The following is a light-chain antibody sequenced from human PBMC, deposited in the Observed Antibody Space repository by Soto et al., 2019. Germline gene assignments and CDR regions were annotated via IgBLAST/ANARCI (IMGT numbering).Light chain of an antibody. J-gene: IGKJ2*01. V-gene: IGKV3-15*01. CDR2: GAS. CDR3: QQYNNWPPGT. CDR1: QSVSSN. Sequence: EIVMTQSPATLSVSPGERATLSCRASQSVSSNLAWYQQKPSQAPRLLIYGASTRATGIPARFSGSGSGTEFPLTLSSLQSEDFAVYYCQQYNNWPPGTFGQGTKLEIK.